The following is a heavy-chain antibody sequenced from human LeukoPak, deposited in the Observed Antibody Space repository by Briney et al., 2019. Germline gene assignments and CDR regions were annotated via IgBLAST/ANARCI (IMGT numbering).Heavy chain of an antibody. V-gene: IGHV1-69*13. CDR1: GGTFSSYA. D-gene: IGHD1-1*01. CDR2: IIPIFGTA. CDR3: ARDTTGTNERLHYYGMDV. J-gene: IGHJ6*02. Sequence: ASVKVSCKASGGTFSSYAISWVRQAPGQGLEWMGGIIPIFGTANYAQKFQGRVTITADESTSTAYMELSSLRSEDTAVYYCARDTTGTNERLHYYGMDVWGQGTTVTVSS.